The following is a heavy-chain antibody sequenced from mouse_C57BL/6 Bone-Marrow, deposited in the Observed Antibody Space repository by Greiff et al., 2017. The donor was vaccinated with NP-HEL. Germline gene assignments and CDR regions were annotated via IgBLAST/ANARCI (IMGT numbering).Heavy chain of an antibody. J-gene: IGHJ4*01. V-gene: IGHV5-6*02. Sequence: EVMLVESGGDLVKPGGSLKLSCAASGFTFSSYGMSWVRQTPDKRLEWVATISSGGSYPYYPDSVKGRFPISRANAKNTLYLQMSRLKSEDTAMYYCARQSYYYGSSLYAMDYWGQGTSVTVSS. CDR2: ISSGGSYP. CDR1: GFTFSSYG. CDR3: ARQSYYYGSSLYAMDY. D-gene: IGHD1-1*01.